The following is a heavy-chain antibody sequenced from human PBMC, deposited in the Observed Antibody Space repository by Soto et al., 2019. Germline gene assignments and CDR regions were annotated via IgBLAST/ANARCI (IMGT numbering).Heavy chain of an antibody. V-gene: IGHV3-30*18. Sequence: GGSLRLSCAASGFTFSSYGMHWVRQAPGKGLEWVAVISYDGSNKYYADSVKGRFTISRDNSKNTLYLQMNSLRAEDTAVYYYAKDLTYTRNFDYWGQGTLVTVSS. D-gene: IGHD2-2*02. CDR3: AKDLTYTRNFDY. CDR1: GFTFSSYG. J-gene: IGHJ4*02. CDR2: ISYDGSNK.